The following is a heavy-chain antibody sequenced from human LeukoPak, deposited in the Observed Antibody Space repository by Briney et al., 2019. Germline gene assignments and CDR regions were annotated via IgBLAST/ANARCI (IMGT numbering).Heavy chain of an antibody. V-gene: IGHV3-23*01. CDR3: ARTIAVAGRPLFDY. CDR2: ISGSGGST. D-gene: IGHD6-19*01. CDR1: GFTFGSYA. Sequence: PGGSLRLSCAASGFTFGSYAMSWVRQAPGKGLEWVSAISGSGGSTYYADSVKGRFTISRDNSKNTLYLQMNSLRAEDTAVYYCARTIAVAGRPLFDYWGQGTLVTVSS. J-gene: IGHJ4*02.